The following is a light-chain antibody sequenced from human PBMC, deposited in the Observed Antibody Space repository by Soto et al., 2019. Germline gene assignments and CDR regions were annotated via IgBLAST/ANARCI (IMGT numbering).Light chain of an antibody. Sequence: EVVMTQSPATLSVSPGERATLSCRASQSVSSNLAWYQQNPGQAPRLLIFGASTRATGIPARFSGSGSGIECTLTISSLQSEDFAVYYCQQYNNWPLYTFGQGTKLEIK. CDR1: QSVSSN. V-gene: IGKV3D-15*01. CDR2: GAS. J-gene: IGKJ2*01. CDR3: QQYNNWPLYT.